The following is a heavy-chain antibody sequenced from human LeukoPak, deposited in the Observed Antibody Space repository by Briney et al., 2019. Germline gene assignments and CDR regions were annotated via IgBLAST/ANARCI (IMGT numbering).Heavy chain of an antibody. J-gene: IGHJ6*03. V-gene: IGHV1-8*01. CDR2: MNPNSGNT. CDR3: ARALSWTTDSYYYMDV. Sequence: GASVTVSFKSSGYTFTSYDINWVRQAPGQGLEWMGLMNPNSGNTGYAQKFQGRVTMTKNTSITTAYMELSSLRSEDTAVYYCARALSWTTDSYYYMDVWGKGTTVTVSS. CDR1: GYTFTSYD. D-gene: IGHD3/OR15-3a*01.